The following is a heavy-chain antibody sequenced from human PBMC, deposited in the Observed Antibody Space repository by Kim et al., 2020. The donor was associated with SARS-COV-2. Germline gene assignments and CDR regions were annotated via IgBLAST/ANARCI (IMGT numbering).Heavy chain of an antibody. Sequence: SETLSLTCTVSGVSISSSAYYWGWIRQPPGKGLEWIGSIYYSGSTYYNPSLKSRVTISVDTSKNQFSLKLSSMTAADTAVYYCARHVDSSSSKAFDIWGQETMVTVSS. CDR1: GVSISSSAYY. D-gene: IGHD6-13*01. CDR3: ARHVDSSSSKAFDI. J-gene: IGHJ3*02. V-gene: IGHV4-39*01. CDR2: IYYSGST.